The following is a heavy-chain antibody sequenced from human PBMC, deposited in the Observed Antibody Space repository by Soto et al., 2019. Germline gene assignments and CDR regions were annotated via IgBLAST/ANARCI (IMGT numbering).Heavy chain of an antibody. CDR1: GGSISRGGYS. D-gene: IGHD6-13*01. CDR2: IYHSGST. Sequence: SETRCLTCAVSGGSISRGGYSGSWIRQPPGKGLEWIGYIYHSGSTYYNPSLKSRVTISVDRPKNQFSLKLSSVTAADTAVYYCARQSSSSWYPVVWFDPWGQGTLVTVSS. V-gene: IGHV4-30-2*01. J-gene: IGHJ5*02. CDR3: ARQSSSSWYPVVWFDP.